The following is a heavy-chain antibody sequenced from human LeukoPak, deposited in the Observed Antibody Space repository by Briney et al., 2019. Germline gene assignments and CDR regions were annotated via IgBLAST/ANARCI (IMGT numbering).Heavy chain of an antibody. Sequence: SETLSLTCTVSGGSISSGGYYWSWIRQHPGKGLEWIGYIYYSGSTYYNPSLKSRVTISVDTSKNQFSLKLSSVTAADTAVYYCARVVWLGAAAGQLSWFDPWGQGTLVTVSS. D-gene: IGHD6-13*01. CDR2: IYYSGST. CDR3: ARVVWLGAAAGQLSWFDP. J-gene: IGHJ5*02. CDR1: GGSISSGGYY. V-gene: IGHV4-31*03.